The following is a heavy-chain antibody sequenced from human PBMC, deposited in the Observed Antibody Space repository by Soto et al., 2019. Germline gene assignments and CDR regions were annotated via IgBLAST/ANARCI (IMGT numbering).Heavy chain of an antibody. V-gene: IGHV1-69*01. CDR3: ATRTRLPHYYYYSGMDV. CDR1: GGTFSSYA. CDR2: IIPIFGTA. Sequence: QVQLVQSGAEVKKPGSSVKVSCKASGGTFSSYAISWVRQAPGQGLEWMGGIIPIFGTANYAQKFQGRVTITADEATSTAYMELSSLRSEDTAVYYCATRTRLPHYYYYSGMDVWGQGTTVTVSS. J-gene: IGHJ6*02.